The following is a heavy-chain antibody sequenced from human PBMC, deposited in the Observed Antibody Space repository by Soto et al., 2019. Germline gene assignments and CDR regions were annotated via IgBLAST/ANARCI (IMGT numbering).Heavy chain of an antibody. Sequence: PSETLSLTCAVSGYSITKSVYYWAWVRQTPGKGLEWIASVYYAGNAYYNPSLQSRVTISVDASRSQFSLELQSVTAADSAVYYCARVPYYGSGGDGPYYFDYWGQGTLVTVSS. CDR1: GYSITKSVYY. V-gene: IGHV4-39*01. D-gene: IGHD2-15*01. CDR2: VYYAGNA. CDR3: ARVPYYGSGGDGPYYFDY. J-gene: IGHJ4*02.